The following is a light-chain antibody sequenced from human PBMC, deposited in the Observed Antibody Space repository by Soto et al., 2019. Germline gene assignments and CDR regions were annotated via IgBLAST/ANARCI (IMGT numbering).Light chain of an antibody. Sequence: QSVLTQPPSVSAAPGQKVTISCSGSSSNIGSNSVSWYQQLPGTAPKLLIYDNNKRPSGIPDRFSGSKSGTSATLGIAGLQTGDEAEYYCGTWDTGLTTGNVFGTGTKVTVL. V-gene: IGLV1-51*01. CDR2: DNN. CDR1: SSNIGSNS. J-gene: IGLJ1*01. CDR3: GTWDTGLTTGNV.